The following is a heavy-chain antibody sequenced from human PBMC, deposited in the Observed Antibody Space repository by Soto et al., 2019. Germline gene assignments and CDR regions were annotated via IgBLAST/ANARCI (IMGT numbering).Heavy chain of an antibody. D-gene: IGHD5-18*01. CDR3: ARDEGGYSYGISFDY. CDR1: GGSISSNY. J-gene: IGHJ4*02. CDR2: IYSSGST. V-gene: IGHV4-4*07. Sequence: SETLSLTCTVSGGSISSNYWNWIRQPAGKGLEWIGRIYSSGSTIYNPSFNSRVTMSVDTSKNQFSLKLSSVTAADTAVYYCARDEGGYSYGISFDYWGRGTLVTVSS.